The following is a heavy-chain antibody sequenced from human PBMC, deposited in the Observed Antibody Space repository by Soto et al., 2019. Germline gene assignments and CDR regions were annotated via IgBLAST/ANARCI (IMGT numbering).Heavy chain of an antibody. CDR1: GDSFTIYW. J-gene: IGHJ4*02. V-gene: IGHV5-51*01. CDR2: IYPGDSDT. D-gene: IGHD2-21*01. CDR3: ARHDTTDYEGGAHCYGDY. Sequence: PVESLKISCQGSGDSFTIYWIGWVRQMPGKGLEWMGIIYPGDSDTIYNPSCQGHVIISADKSISTAYLQWNSLKASDTDIYYSARHDTTDYEGGAHCYGDYWGEGTQVTGPS.